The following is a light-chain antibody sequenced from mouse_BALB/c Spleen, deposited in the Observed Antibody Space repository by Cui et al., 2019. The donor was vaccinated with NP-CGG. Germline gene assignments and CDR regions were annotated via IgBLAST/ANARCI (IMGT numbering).Light chain of an antibody. CDR2: GTN. CDR3: ALWYSNHWL. Sequence: QAVVTQESALTTSPGETVTLTCRSSTGTVTTNNFANWVQEKPDHLFTGLIGGTNNRAQGVPARFSGSLIGDKAALTITGAQTEDEAIYFCALWYSNHWLFGGGTKLTVL. J-gene: IGLJ1*01. CDR1: TGTVTTNNF. V-gene: IGLV1*01.